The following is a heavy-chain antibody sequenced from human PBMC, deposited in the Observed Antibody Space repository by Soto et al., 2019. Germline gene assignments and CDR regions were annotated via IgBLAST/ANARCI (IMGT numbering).Heavy chain of an antibody. J-gene: IGHJ4*02. CDR2: ISGSGGST. CDR1: GFTFSSNA. V-gene: IGHV3-23*01. D-gene: IGHD1-1*01. CDR3: TKANLQRGYYFDY. Sequence: EVQLLESGGGLVQPGGSLRLSCAASGFTFSSNAMNWVRQAPGKGLEWVSLISGSGGSTFYADSVKGRFTTSRDNSKNTVYLQMNSLRAEDTAVYYCTKANLQRGYYFDYWGQGTLVTVSS.